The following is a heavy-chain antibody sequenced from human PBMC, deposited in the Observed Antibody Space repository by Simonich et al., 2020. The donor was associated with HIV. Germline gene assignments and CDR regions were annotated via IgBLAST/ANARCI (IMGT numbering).Heavy chain of an antibody. V-gene: IGHV1-2*06. J-gene: IGHJ3*02. CDR3: ATHGPGSYSSALDI. CDR1: GYTFTDYN. Sequence: QVQLVQSGAEVKKPGASVKVSCKASGYTFTDYNIHWVRQAPGQGLEWRGRVSPNRGGTDYPQKFQGRVTMTRDKSITTAYMELSRLRSDDTAFYYCATHGPGSYSSALDIWGQGTMVTVSS. CDR2: VSPNRGGT. D-gene: IGHD2-21*01.